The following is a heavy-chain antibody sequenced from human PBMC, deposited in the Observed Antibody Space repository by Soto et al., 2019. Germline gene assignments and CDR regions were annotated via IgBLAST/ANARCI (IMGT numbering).Heavy chain of an antibody. D-gene: IGHD3-22*01. CDR2: ISYDGSNK. V-gene: IGHV3-30-3*01. J-gene: IGHJ4*02. CDR3: ARDPPNYYYDSSGYDFDY. CDR1: GFTFSFYA. Sequence: QVQLVESGGGVVQPGRSLRLSCAASGFTFSFYAMHWVRQAPGKGLEWVAVISYDGSNKYYADSVKGRFTISRDSSKNTYLQMNSLRAEDTAVYYCARDPPNYYYDSSGYDFDYWGQGTLVTVSS.